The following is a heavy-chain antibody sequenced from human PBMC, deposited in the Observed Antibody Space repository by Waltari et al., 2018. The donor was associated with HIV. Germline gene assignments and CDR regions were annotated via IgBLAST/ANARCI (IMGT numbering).Heavy chain of an antibody. CDR1: GGTFSGYY. CDR3: AREKSRASKWYGIFYYDA. Sequence: QVQLQQWGAGLFKPSETLSLTSAVYGGTFSGYYWTWLRQAPGKGLEWIGEINHSGKTNYNPSLKSRLTLSVDTSKNQVSLRMKSVTGADTAIYYCAREKSRASKWYGIFYYDAWGQGTLVSVPS. V-gene: IGHV4-34*02. D-gene: IGHD2-15*01. J-gene: IGHJ5*02. CDR2: INHSGKT.